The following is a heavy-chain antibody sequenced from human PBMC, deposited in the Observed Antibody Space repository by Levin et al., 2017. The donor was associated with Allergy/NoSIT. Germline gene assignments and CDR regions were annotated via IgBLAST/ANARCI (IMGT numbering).Heavy chain of an antibody. Sequence: GESLKISCAASGFTFSSYSMNWVRQAPGKGLEWVSSISSSSSYIYYADSVKGRFTISRDNAKNSLYLQMNSLRAEDTAVYYCARGAFGIGRYSGSYYEGPTSFDYWGQGTLVTVSS. CDR2: ISSSSSYI. D-gene: IGHD1-26*01. CDR3: ARGAFGIGRYSGSYYEGPTSFDY. CDR1: GFTFSSYS. J-gene: IGHJ4*02. V-gene: IGHV3-21*01.